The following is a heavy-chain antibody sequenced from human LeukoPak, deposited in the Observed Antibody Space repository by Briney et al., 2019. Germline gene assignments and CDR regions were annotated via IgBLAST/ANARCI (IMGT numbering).Heavy chain of an antibody. J-gene: IGHJ4*02. V-gene: IGHV1-18*01. CDR3: ARGKSPPVWAPSDY. CDR1: GYTFTSYG. Sequence: GASVKVSCKASGYTFTSYGISWVRQAPGQGLEWMGWISAYNGNTNYAEKLQGRVTMTTDTSTSTAYMELRSLRSDDTAVYYCARGKSPPVWAPSDYWGQGTLVTVSS. D-gene: IGHD1-26*01. CDR2: ISAYNGNT.